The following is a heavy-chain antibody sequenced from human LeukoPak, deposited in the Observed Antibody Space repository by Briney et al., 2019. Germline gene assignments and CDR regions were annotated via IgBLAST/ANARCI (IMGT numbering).Heavy chain of an antibody. Sequence: GGSLRLSCAASGFTFSSYGMHWVRQAPGKGLEWVAVISYDGSNKYYADSVKGRFTISRDNSKNTLYLQMNSLRAEGTAVYFCAKYGSYNYYDRSPDYWGQGTLVTVSS. CDR2: ISYDGSNK. D-gene: IGHD3-22*01. V-gene: IGHV3-30*18. CDR1: GFTFSSYG. J-gene: IGHJ4*02. CDR3: AKYGSYNYYDRSPDY.